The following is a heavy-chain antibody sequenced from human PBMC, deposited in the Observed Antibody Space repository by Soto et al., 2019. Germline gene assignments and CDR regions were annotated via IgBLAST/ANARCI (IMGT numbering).Heavy chain of an antibody. CDR1: GFTFSSYA. CDR3: TRSMVRGVIIPYYYYGMDV. D-gene: IGHD3-10*01. Sequence: QVQLVESGGGVVQPGRSLRLSCAASGFTFSSYAMHWVRQAPGKGLEWVAVISYDGSNKYYAYSVKGRFTISRDNSKNTLYLQMNSLRAEDTAVYYCTRSMVRGVIIPYYYYGMDVWGQGTTVTVSS. CDR2: ISYDGSNK. J-gene: IGHJ6*02. V-gene: IGHV3-30-3*01.